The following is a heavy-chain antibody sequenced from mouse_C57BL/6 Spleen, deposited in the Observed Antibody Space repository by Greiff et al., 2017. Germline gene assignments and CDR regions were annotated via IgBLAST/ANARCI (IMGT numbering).Heavy chain of an antibody. V-gene: IGHV1-64*01. Sequence: VKLLESGPELVKPGASLKLSCKASGYTFTSYWMYWVKQRPGKGLEWIGRINPSGGSTNYNETFKSKATLTVDTSSNTAYMQLSSLTSEDSAVKYCARAVVITTVVAFDYWGQGTPLTVSS. J-gene: IGHJ2*01. CDR1: GYTFTSYW. CDR3: ARAVVITTVVAFDY. CDR2: INPSGGST. D-gene: IGHD1-1*01.